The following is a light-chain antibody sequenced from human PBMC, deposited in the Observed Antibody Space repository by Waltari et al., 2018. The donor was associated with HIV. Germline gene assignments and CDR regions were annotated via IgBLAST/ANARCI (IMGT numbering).Light chain of an antibody. CDR2: LAS. Sequence: DIVMTQSPLSLPVTPGEPASISCRSSQSLLHSNGFNYLDWYLQKPGQSPQLLISLASNSASGVPEKFSGSGSRTDFTLKISRVEAEDVGVYYCMPALQTPRTFGQGTKVEIK. CDR1: QSLLHSNGFNY. J-gene: IGKJ1*01. V-gene: IGKV2-28*01. CDR3: MPALQTPRT.